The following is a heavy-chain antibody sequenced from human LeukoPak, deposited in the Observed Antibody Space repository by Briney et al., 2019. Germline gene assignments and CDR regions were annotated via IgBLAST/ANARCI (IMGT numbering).Heavy chain of an antibody. Sequence: SETLSLTCTVSGGSISNFYWSWIRQTPGRGLEWVGYIYSSGSTNYNPPLKSRVTMSVDTSKNQFSLKLDSVTAADTAVYYCARDPFWSRNEGYYYYMDVWGKGTTVTVSS. CDR2: IYSSGST. J-gene: IGHJ6*03. D-gene: IGHD1-1*01. V-gene: IGHV4-4*09. CDR3: ARDPFWSRNEGYYYYMDV. CDR1: GGSISNFY.